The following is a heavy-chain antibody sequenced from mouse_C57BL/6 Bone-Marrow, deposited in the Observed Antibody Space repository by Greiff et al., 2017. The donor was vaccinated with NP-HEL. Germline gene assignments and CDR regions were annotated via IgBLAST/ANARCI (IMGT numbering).Heavy chain of an antibody. Sequence: QVQLQQSGAELVRPGASVTLSCKASGYTFTDYEMHWVKQTPVHGLEWIGAIDPETGGTAYNQKFKGKAILTADKSSSTAYMELRSLTSEDSAVYYCTRTPITTVVADDFDYWGQGTTLTVSS. V-gene: IGHV1-15*01. J-gene: IGHJ2*01. CDR2: IDPETGGT. CDR3: TRTPITTVVADDFDY. D-gene: IGHD1-1*01. CDR1: GYTFTDYE.